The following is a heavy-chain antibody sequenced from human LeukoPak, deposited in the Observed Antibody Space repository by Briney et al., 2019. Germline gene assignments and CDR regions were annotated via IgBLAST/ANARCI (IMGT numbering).Heavy chain of an antibody. V-gene: IGHV1-46*01. CDR2: INPSGGST. CDR1: GYTLTGYY. D-gene: IGHD5-18*01. J-gene: IGHJ4*02. CDR3: AREIGPIQLHLWGSAFDY. Sequence: ASVEVSCKASGYTLTGYYMHWVRQAPGQGLEWMGIINPSGGSTSYAQRFQGRVTMTRDTSTSTVYMELSSLRSEDTAVYYCAREIGPIQLHLWGSAFDYWGQGTLVTVSS.